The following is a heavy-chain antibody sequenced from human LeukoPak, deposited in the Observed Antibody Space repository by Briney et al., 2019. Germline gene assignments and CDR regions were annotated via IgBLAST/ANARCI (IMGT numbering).Heavy chain of an antibody. CDR3: ARRIRLRWYTFDY. J-gene: IGHJ4*02. Sequence: SETLSLTCAVYGGSFSGYYCSWIRQPPGKGLEWIGEINHSGSTNYNPSLKSRVTISVDTSKNQFSLKLSSVTAADTAVYYCARRIRLRWYTFDYWGQGTMVTVSS. CDR1: GGSFSGYY. D-gene: IGHD4-23*01. V-gene: IGHV4-34*01. CDR2: INHSGST.